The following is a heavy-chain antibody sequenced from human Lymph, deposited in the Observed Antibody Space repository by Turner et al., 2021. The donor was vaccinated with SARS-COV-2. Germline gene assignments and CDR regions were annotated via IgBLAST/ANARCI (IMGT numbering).Heavy chain of an antibody. D-gene: IGHD1-26*01. V-gene: IGHV3-30*04. CDR2: ISYDGFNK. CDR3: ARGSGSYLSAFDI. CDR1: GFTFSHYA. J-gene: IGHJ3*02. Sequence: QVQLVESGGGVVQPGRSLRLSCAASGFTFSHYAIHWVRQAPGKGLEWVAVISYDGFNKYYSDSVKGQFTISRDNSKNTLYLQMSSLRAEDTAVYYCARGSGSYLSAFDIWGQGTMVTVSS.